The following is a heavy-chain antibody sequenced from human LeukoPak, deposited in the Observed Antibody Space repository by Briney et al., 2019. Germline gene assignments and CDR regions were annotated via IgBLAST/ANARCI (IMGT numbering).Heavy chain of an antibody. D-gene: IGHD3-22*01. CDR2: ISSSSDYI. J-gene: IGHJ4*02. V-gene: IGHV3-21*01. Sequence: GGSLRLSCAASGFTFSSYNMNWVRQAPGKGLEWVSSISSSSDYIYYADSVKGRFTISRDNAKNSLYLQMKSLRAEDTAVYYCARGLMGGYPRFDYWGQGTLVTVSS. CDR3: ARGLMGGYPRFDY. CDR1: GFTFSSYN.